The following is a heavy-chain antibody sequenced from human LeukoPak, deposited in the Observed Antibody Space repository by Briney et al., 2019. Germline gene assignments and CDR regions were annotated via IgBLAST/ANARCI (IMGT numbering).Heavy chain of an antibody. J-gene: IGHJ5*02. Sequence: GASVKVSCKASGYTFTGYYMHWVRQAPGQGLEWMGWIDPNSGGTNYAQKFQGRVTMTRDTSISTAYMELSRLRSDDTAVYYCARDSYDFWSGSTYNWFDPWGQGTLVTVSS. CDR3: ARDSYDFWSGSTYNWFDP. CDR2: IDPNSGGT. CDR1: GYTFTGYY. D-gene: IGHD3-3*01. V-gene: IGHV1-2*02.